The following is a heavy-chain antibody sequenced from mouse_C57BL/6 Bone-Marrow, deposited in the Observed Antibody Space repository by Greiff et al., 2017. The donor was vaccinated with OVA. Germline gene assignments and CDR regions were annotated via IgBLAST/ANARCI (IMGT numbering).Heavy chain of an antibody. CDR2: IDPEDGDT. CDR3: TTGRYYYGSSPWYFDV. CDR1: GFNIKVYY. D-gene: IGHD1-1*01. J-gene: IGHJ1*03. V-gene: IGHV14-1*01. Sequence: VQLKESGAELVRPGASVKLSCTASGFNIKVYYMHWVKQRPEQGLEWIGRIDPEDGDTEYAPKFQGKATMTADTSSNTAYLQLSSLTSEDTAVYYCTTGRYYYGSSPWYFDVWGTGTTVTVSS.